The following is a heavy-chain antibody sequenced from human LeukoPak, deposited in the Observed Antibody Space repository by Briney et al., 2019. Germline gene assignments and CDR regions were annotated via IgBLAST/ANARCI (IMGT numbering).Heavy chain of an antibody. CDR2: INACNGNT. J-gene: IGHJ4*02. CDR3: ARGPLRFAYFDY. D-gene: IGHD3-3*01. CDR1: GYTFTSYA. Sequence: ASVKVSCKASGYTFTSYAMHWVRQAPGQRLEWMGWINACNGNTKYSQKFQGRVTITRDTSASTAYMELSSLRSEDTAVYYCARGPLRFAYFDYWGQGTLVTVSS. V-gene: IGHV1-3*01.